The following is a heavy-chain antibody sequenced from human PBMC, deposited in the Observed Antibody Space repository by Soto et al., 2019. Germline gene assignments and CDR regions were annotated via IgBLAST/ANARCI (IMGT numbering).Heavy chain of an antibody. Sequence: PGGSLRLSCAASGFTFSSHSMNWVRQAPGKGLEWVSSISSSGSYIYYADSLEGRFAISRDNAKNSLYLQMNSLRAEDTAVYYCASIPGGPPLRYFDYWSQGTLVTVSS. CDR3: ASIPGGPPLRYFDY. CDR2: ISSSGSYI. V-gene: IGHV3-21*01. J-gene: IGHJ4*02. CDR1: GFTFSSHS. D-gene: IGHD3-10*01.